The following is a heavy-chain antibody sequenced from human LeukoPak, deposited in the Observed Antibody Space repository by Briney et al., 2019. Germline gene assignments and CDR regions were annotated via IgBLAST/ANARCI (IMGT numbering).Heavy chain of an antibody. D-gene: IGHD4-11*01. V-gene: IGHV3-23*01. CDR2: ISGSGGST. CDR1: GFTFSSYV. J-gene: IGHJ6*02. Sequence: PGGSLRLSCAASGFTFSSYVMSWVRQAPGKGLEWVSAISGSGGSTYFPDSVKGRVAISRDNSNNTVFLQMNIVRAEDTAVYYCARSYSNHLFGMDVWGQGTTVTVSS. CDR3: ARSYSNHLFGMDV.